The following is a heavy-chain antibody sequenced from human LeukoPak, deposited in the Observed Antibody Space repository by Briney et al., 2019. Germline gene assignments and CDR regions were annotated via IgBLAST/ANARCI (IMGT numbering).Heavy chain of an antibody. CDR3: ARLRYYAVDV. CDR2: IYSGGST. CDR1: GFTVSSKY. J-gene: IGHJ6*02. V-gene: IGHV3-53*01. Sequence: PGGSLRLSCVASGFTVSSKYMSWVRQAPGKGLEWVSVIYSGGSTYYGESVKGRFTISRDNSKNSLYLQMNSLRAEDTAVYFCARLRYYAVDVWGQGTTVIVSS.